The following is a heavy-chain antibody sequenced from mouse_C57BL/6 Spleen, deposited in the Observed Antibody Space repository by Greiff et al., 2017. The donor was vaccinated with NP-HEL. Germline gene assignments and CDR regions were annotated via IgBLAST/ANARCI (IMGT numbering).Heavy chain of an antibody. J-gene: IGHJ2*01. CDR3: TGFYYYGSRPLDY. Sequence: EVQGVESGGGLVQPGGSMKLSCVASGFTFSNYWMNWVRQSPEKGLEWVAQIRLKSDNYATHYAESVKGRFTISRDDSKSSVYLQMNNLRAEDTGIYYCTGFYYYGSRPLDYWGQGTTLTVSS. CDR1: GFTFSNYW. D-gene: IGHD1-1*01. V-gene: IGHV6-3*01. CDR2: IRLKSDNYAT.